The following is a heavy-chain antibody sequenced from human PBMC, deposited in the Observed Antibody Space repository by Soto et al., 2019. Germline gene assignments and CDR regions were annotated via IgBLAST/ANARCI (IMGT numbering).Heavy chain of an antibody. D-gene: IGHD2-2*01. J-gene: IGHJ4*02. CDR1: GFTFSSYA. CDR3: AKSYRGIVPAATGYFDY. V-gene: IGHV3-23*01. CDR2: ISGSGGST. Sequence: GGSLRLSCAASGFTFSSYAMSWVRQAPGKGLEWVSAISGSGGSTYYADSVKGRFTISRDNSKNTLYLQMNSLRAEDTAVYYCAKSYRGIVPAATGYFDYWGQGTLVTVSS.